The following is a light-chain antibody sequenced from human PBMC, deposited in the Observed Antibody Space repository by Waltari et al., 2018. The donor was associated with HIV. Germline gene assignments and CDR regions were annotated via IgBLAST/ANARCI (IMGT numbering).Light chain of an antibody. V-gene: IGLV1-44*01. CDR3: AAWDDTLNGWV. J-gene: IGLJ3*02. CDR2: SNE. Sequence: SVLTQPPSASGTPGQRVTISCSGSNSNIGPNTGNWYRQLPGTTPQLLIHSNEQRPAGVPERFSGSKSGTSASLAISGLQSEDEADYYCAAWDDTLNGWVFGGGTKLTVL. CDR1: NSNIGPNT.